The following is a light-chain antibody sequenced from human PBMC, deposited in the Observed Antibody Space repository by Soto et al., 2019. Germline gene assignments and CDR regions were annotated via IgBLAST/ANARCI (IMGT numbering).Light chain of an antibody. CDR3: AAWDDSLNGPGV. J-gene: IGLJ3*02. CDR2: SNN. Sequence: QSVLTQPPSASGTPGQRVTISCSGSSSNIGSNNVNWYQQLPGTAPKLLIYSNNQRPSGVPDRFSGSKSGTSASLAISGLQSEDEADYSCAAWDDSLNGPGVFGGGTKLTVL. CDR1: SSNIGSNN. V-gene: IGLV1-44*01.